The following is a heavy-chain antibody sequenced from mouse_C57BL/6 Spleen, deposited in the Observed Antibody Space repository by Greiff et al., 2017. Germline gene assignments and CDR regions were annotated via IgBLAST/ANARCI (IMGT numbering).Heavy chain of an antibody. D-gene: IGHD1-2*01. V-gene: IGHV5-17*01. CDR3: ARGVYYGASYDAMDY. CDR2: ISSGSGTI. CDR1: GFTFSDYG. Sequence: EVMLVESGGGLVKPGGSLKLSCAASGFTFSDYGMHWVRQAPEKGLEWVAYISSGSGTIYYADTVKGRFTLSRDNAKNTLFLQLTSLRSEDTAVYYCARGVYYGASYDAMDYWGQGTTVTVSS. J-gene: IGHJ4*01.